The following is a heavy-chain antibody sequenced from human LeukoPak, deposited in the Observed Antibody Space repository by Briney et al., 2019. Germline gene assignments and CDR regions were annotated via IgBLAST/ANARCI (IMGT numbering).Heavy chain of an antibody. CDR2: IYYSGST. J-gene: IGHJ3*02. CDR1: DGSISRYFSRYY. CDR3: ARNNNLVGATNDDAFDI. V-gene: IGHV4-61*01. D-gene: IGHD1-26*01. Sequence: KPSETLSLTCTVSDGSISRYFSRYYWSWIRQAPGKGLEWVAYIYYSGSTNYNPSLKSRVTISVDASKKQFSLKLNSVTAADTAVYYCARNNNLVGATNDDAFDIWGQGTMVTVSP.